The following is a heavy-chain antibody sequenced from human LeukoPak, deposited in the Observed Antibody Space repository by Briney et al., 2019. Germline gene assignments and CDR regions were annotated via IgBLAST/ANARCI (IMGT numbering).Heavy chain of an antibody. J-gene: IGHJ4*02. CDR2: ISSSGSTI. CDR1: GFTFSSYE. CDR3: ARRYYYDSSGSYYFDY. V-gene: IGHV3-48*03. Sequence: GGSLRLSCAASGFTFSSYEMNWVRQAPGKGLEWVSYISSSGSTIYYADSVKGRFTTSRDNAKNSLYLQMNSLRAEDTAVYYCARRYYYDSSGSYYFDYWGQGTLVTVSS. D-gene: IGHD3-22*01.